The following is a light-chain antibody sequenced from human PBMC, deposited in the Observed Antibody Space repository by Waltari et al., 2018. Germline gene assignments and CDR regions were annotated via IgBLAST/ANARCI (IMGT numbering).Light chain of an antibody. CDR3: TSYAGSNNVV. Sequence: QSVLTPPTSVSGAPGQRVPIPCPWSSAHIGAGYDVHWYQQIPGTAPKLLMYGNSNRPSGVPDRFSGSKSGTSASLTISGLQAEDEASYYCTSYAGSNNVVFGGGTKVTVL. V-gene: IGLV1-40*01. CDR2: GNS. J-gene: IGLJ2*01. CDR1: SAHIGAGYD.